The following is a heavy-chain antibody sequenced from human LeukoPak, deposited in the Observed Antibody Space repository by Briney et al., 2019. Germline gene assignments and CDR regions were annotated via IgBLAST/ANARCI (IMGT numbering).Heavy chain of an antibody. CDR3: ARGVVGALPHDDYAFDI. CDR1: GYSINSGYY. D-gene: IGHD1-26*01. V-gene: IGHV4-38-2*02. Sequence: SETLSLTCTVSGYSINSGYYWAWIRQGKGLEWIGGIYHSGSTWYNPSLKSRVTISVDTSKNQFSLKLSSVTAADTAVYYCARGVVGALPHDDYAFDIWGQGTMVTVSS. CDR2: IYHSGST. J-gene: IGHJ3*02.